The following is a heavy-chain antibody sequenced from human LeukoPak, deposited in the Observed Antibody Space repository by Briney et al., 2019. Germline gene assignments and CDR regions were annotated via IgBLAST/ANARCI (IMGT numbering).Heavy chain of an antibody. D-gene: IGHD3-3*01. J-gene: IGHJ6*03. Sequence: PSETLSLTCTVTGCSISGSYYWSWIRQPAGKGLEWFGRIYTSGSSDYNPSLKSRVTLSVDTSKNQFSLKLSYVTAADTAVYYCARSITIFGVVISRDYYMDVWGKGTTVTVSS. CDR3: ARSITIFGVVISRDYYMDV. CDR2: IYTSGSS. CDR1: GCSISGSYY. V-gene: IGHV4-61*02.